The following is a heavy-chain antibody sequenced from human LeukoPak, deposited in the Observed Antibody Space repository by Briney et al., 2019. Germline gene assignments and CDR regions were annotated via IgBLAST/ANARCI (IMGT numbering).Heavy chain of an antibody. Sequence: GASVTVSCKASGYTFSSYDIYWVRQAPGQGLEWMGWLNPNSGNTGYAQKFQGRVTITRNTSISTAYMELSSLRSEDTAVYYCTRGLVGSSSGWTDPFDYWGQGTLVTVSS. CDR3: TRGLVGSSSGWTDPFDY. CDR1: GYTFSSYD. CDR2: LNPNSGNT. J-gene: IGHJ4*02. D-gene: IGHD6-19*01. V-gene: IGHV1-8*03.